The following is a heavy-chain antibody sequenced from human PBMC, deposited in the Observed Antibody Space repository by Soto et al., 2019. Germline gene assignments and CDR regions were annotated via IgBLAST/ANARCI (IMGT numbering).Heavy chain of an antibody. J-gene: IGHJ4*02. CDR3: ARRGSGIYSDY. CDR1: GFTFSSYA. D-gene: IGHD1-26*01. Sequence: EVQLLESGGGLVQPGGSLRLSCAASGFTFSSYAMRWVRQAPVKGVEWVSAGSGSGGSTYYADSVKGRFTISRDNSKNTLYLQMYSLRAEDTGVYYCARRGSGIYSDYWGQGTLVIVSS. V-gene: IGHV3-23*01. CDR2: GSGSGGST.